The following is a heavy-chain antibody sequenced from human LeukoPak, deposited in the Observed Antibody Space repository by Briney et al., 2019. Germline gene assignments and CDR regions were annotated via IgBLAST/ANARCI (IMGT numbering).Heavy chain of an antibody. V-gene: IGHV4-39*01. D-gene: IGHD4-17*01. CDR2: IYYSGST. Sequence: PSETLSLTCTSSGGSISSSSYYWGWIRQPPGKGLEWIGSIYYSGSTYYNPSLKSRVTISVDTSKNQFSLKLSSVTAADTAVYYCASQNYGDYGYYFDYWGQGTLVTVSS. J-gene: IGHJ4*02. CDR1: GGSISSSSYY. CDR3: ASQNYGDYGYYFDY.